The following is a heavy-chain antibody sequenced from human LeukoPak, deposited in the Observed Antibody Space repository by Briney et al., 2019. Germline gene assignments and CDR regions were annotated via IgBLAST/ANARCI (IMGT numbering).Heavy chain of an antibody. Sequence: SETLSLTCTVSGGSVTSYGYYWGWIRQPPGKGLEWIGSISYGGTTYFNPSLQSRVTISVDTSKNQFSLNLGSVTAADTALYYCARHGHGAKFDYWSQGTLVTVSS. J-gene: IGHJ4*02. CDR1: GGSVTSYGYY. CDR2: ISYGGTT. CDR3: ARHGHGAKFDY. V-gene: IGHV4-39*01. D-gene: IGHD4-17*01.